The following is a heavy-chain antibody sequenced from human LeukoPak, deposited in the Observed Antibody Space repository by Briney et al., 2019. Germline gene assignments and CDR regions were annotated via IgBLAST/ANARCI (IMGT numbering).Heavy chain of an antibody. CDR2: IYYGGDT. CDR3: ARLTRRSGNYFDY. J-gene: IGHJ4*02. V-gene: IGHV4-61*01. D-gene: IGHD1-1*01. Sequence: SETLSLTCAVSGDSVSSSNYYWSWIRQPPGKGLEWIGYIYYGGDTNYNPSLQSRVTISVDTSKGQFSLKLSSVTAADTAVYYCARLTRRSGNYFDYWGQGTLVTVSA. CDR1: GDSVSSSNYY.